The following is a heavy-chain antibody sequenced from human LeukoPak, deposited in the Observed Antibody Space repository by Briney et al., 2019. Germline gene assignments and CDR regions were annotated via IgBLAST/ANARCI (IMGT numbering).Heavy chain of an antibody. V-gene: IGHV3-30*18. Sequence: GGSLRLSCAASGFTFSSYGMHWVRQAPGKGLEWVAVISYDGSNKYYADSVKGRFTISRDNSKNTLYLQMNSLRAEDTAVYYCAKDQIQWFGESDYYYYGMDVWGQGTTVTVSS. CDR2: ISYDGSNK. CDR1: GFTFSSYG. J-gene: IGHJ6*02. D-gene: IGHD3-10*01. CDR3: AKDQIQWFGESDYYYYGMDV.